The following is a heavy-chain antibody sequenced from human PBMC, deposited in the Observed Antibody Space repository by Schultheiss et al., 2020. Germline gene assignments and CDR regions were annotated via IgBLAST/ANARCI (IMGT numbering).Heavy chain of an antibody. CDR2: IYYSGST. J-gene: IGHJ4*02. Sequence: SETLSLTCTVSGGSVSSGSYYWSWIRQPPGKGLEWIGYIYYSGSTNYNPSLKSRVTISVDTSKNQFSLKLSSVTAADTAVYYCARDRGWKNFDYWGQGTLVTV. D-gene: IGHD1-1*01. CDR3: ARDRGWKNFDY. CDR1: GGSVSSGSYY. V-gene: IGHV4-61*01.